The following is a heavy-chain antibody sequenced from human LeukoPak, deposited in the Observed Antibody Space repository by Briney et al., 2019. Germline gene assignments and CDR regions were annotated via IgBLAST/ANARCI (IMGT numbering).Heavy chain of an antibody. J-gene: IGHJ5*02. D-gene: IGHD2-2*03. CDR2: IYYSAST. Sequence: SETLSLTCTVSGGSISSGGYYWSWIRQHPGKGLEWIGYIYYSASTYYNPSLKSRVTISVDTSKNQFSLKLSSVTAADTAVYYCARDADGYCSSTSCSNWFDPWGQGTLVTVSS. CDR3: ARDADGYCSSTSCSNWFDP. V-gene: IGHV4-31*03. CDR1: GGSISSGGYY.